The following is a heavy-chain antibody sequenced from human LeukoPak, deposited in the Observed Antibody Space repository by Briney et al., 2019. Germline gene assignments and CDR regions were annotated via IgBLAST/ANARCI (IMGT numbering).Heavy chain of an antibody. V-gene: IGHV3-74*01. J-gene: IGHJ4*02. D-gene: IGHD7-27*01. CDR3: ARDAPGDRGFDY. CDR2: INRDGGST. Sequence: GGSLRLSCAASGFTFSSYSMNWVRQAPGKGLVWVSHINRDGGSTSYADSVKGRFTISRDNAKNTLYLQMNSLRVEDTAVYYCARDAPGDRGFDYWGQGTLVTVSS. CDR1: GFTFSSYS.